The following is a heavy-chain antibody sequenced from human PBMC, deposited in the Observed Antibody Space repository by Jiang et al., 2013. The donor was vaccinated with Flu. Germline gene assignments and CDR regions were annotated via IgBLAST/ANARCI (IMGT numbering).Heavy chain of an antibody. J-gene: IGHJ1*01. CDR1: GGTFSSYA. CDR3: ATFDYASNSYYWK. CDR2: IVPIIGIA. Sequence: SGAEVKKPGSSVKVSCKASGGTFSSYAISWVRQAPGQGLEWMGRIVPIIGIANYAQNFQGRVTITADKSTSTGYMELSSLRSEDTAVYYCATFDYASNSYYWKWGQGTLVTVSS. V-gene: IGHV1-69*04. D-gene: IGHD4-23*01.